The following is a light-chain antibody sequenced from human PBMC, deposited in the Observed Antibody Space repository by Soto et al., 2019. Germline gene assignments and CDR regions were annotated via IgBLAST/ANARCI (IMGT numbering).Light chain of an antibody. CDR1: QSISTY. J-gene: IGKJ4*01. Sequence: EIVSTQSPATLSLSPGERATLSCRASQSISTYLAWYQQKPGQPPRLLIYDASHRATGIPARFGGSGSGTDFTLSISNLEPEDFAVYYCHQRSSWPLTFGGGTKVDIK. CDR3: HQRSSWPLT. CDR2: DAS. V-gene: IGKV3-11*01.